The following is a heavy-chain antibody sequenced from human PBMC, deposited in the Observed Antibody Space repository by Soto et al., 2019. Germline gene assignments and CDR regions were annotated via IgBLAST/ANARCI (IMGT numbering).Heavy chain of an antibody. CDR3: ALSMTGTAYS. CDR2: IYYSGTA. V-gene: IGHV4-59*01. J-gene: IGHJ4*02. D-gene: IGHD2-21*01. CDR1: GASISRYH. Sequence: QVQVQESGPGMVKPSETLTLNCTVSGASISRYHCSWIRRPPGKGLEWMGHIYYSGTADYHPYLESRVTMSVDRSKNRFSLKVRSVSAADTATYYCALSMTGTAYSWGQGTRVTVSS.